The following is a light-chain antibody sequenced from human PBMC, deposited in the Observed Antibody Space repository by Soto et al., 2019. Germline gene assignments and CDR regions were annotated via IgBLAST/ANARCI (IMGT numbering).Light chain of an antibody. J-gene: IGLJ2*01. CDR3: STYTSSDVV. CDR2: EVS. Sequence: QSALTQPASVSGSPGQSITISCTGTSSDVGGYNYVSWYQQHPGKAPKLMIYEVSNRPSGVSNRFSGSKSGNTASLTISGLQAEDEADYYCSTYTSSDVVFGGGTTLTVL. V-gene: IGLV2-14*01. CDR1: SSDVGGYNY.